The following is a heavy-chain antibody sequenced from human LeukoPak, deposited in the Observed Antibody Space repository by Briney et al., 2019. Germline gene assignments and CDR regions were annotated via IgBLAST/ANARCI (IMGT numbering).Heavy chain of an antibody. V-gene: IGHV4-34*01. D-gene: IGHD3-3*01. CDR3: ARGPHYDFWSGPAELDP. CDR2: INHSGST. J-gene: IGHJ5*02. Sequence: KPSETLSLTCAVYGGSFSGYYWSWIRQPPGKGLEWIGEINHSGSTNYNPSLKSRVTISVDTSKNQFSLKLSSVTAADTAVYYWARGPHYDFWSGPAELDPWGQGTLVTVSS. CDR1: GGSFSGYY.